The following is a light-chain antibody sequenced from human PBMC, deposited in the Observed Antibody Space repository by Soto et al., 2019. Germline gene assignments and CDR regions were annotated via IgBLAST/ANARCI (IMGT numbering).Light chain of an antibody. CDR3: GSYTRASADVL. CDR2: DVN. CDR1: NSDVGGYNY. J-gene: IGLJ2*01. V-gene: IGLV2-14*03. Sequence: QSALTQPASVSGSPGQSITISCTGTNSDVGGYNYVSWYQHHPGRAPKLIMFDVNNRPSGISNRCSGSQSGNTASLTISGLQAEDEADYYCGSYTRASADVLFGGGTKLTVL.